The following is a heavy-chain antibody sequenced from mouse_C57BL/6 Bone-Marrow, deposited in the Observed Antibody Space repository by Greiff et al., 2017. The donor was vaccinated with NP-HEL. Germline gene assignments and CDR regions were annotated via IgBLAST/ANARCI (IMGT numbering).Heavy chain of an antibody. CDR1: GFTFSSYA. CDR3: ARGLTTVVSKVAY. D-gene: IGHD1-1*01. V-gene: IGHV5-4*03. J-gene: IGHJ3*01. Sequence: EVKLMESGGGLVKPGGSLKLSCAASGFTFSSYAMSWVRQTPEKRLEWVATISDGGSYTYYPDNVKGRFTFSRDNAKNNLYLQMSHLKSEDTAMYYCARGLTTVVSKVAYWGQGTLVTVSA. CDR2: ISDGGSYT.